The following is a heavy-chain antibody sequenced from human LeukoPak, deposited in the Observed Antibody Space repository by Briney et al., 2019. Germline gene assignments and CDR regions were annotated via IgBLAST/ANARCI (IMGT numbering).Heavy chain of an antibody. V-gene: IGHV3-23*01. Sequence: AGGSLRLSCAASGFTLSSYAMRWVRQAPGKGLEWVSAISWSGGSTYYADSVKGRFTISRDNSKNTLYLQMNSLRAEDTAVYYCAKLRRGCSSTSCYGQYYFDYWGQGTLVTVSS. CDR1: GFTLSSYA. D-gene: IGHD2-2*01. CDR3: AKLRRGCSSTSCYGQYYFDY. J-gene: IGHJ4*02. CDR2: ISWSGGST.